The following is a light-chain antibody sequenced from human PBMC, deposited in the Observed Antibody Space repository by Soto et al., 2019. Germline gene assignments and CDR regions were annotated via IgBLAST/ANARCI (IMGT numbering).Light chain of an antibody. Sequence: IQLTQSPSSLSASVGDRVTITCRASQGISSYLAWYQQKPGKAPNLLIYAASTLQRGVPSRFSGSGSGTDFTLTISSLQAEDFANYYCQQLNSYPPTFGGGTKVEIK. CDR1: QGISSY. CDR2: AAS. V-gene: IGKV1-9*01. J-gene: IGKJ4*01. CDR3: QQLNSYPPT.